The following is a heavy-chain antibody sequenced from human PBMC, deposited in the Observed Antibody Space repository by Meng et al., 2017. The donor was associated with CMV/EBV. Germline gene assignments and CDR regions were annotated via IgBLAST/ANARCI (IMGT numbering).Heavy chain of an antibody. CDR3: ARDNRRGGVDY. D-gene: IGHD3-3*01. CDR2: IYYSGST. CDR1: GDSISSGYYY. J-gene: IGHJ4*02. V-gene: IGHV4-30-4*08. Sequence: QGQLQESGPGLGKPSQTLSLTCTVSGDSISSGYYYWSWIRQPPGKGLEWIGYIYYSGSTYYNPSLKSRVTISVDTSKNQFSLKLSSVTAADTAVYYCARDNRRGGVDYWGQGTLVTVSS.